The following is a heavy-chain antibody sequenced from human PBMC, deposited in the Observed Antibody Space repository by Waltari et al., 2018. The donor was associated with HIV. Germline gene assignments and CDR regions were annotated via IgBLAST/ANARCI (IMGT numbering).Heavy chain of an antibody. D-gene: IGHD2-2*03. J-gene: IGHJ3*02. CDR3: AREMAIVVVPAAGGDAFDI. CDR2: IYYRGST. CDR1: GGSISSGGYY. Sequence: QVQLQESGPGLVKPSQTLSLTCTVSGGSISSGGYYWSWIRQHPGKGLEWIGYIYYRGSTYYHPSLKSRVTISGDTSKNQFSLKLSSVTAADTAVYYCAREMAIVVVPAAGGDAFDIWGQGTMVTVSS. V-gene: IGHV4-31*03.